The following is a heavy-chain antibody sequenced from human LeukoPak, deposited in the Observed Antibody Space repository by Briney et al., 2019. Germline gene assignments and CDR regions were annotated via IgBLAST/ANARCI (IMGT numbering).Heavy chain of an antibody. CDR1: GRSVSSGTYY. J-gene: IGHJ3*02. Sequence: PTVTLSLTCTVSGRSVSSGTYYWRWLRQPPGKGPAWIGYIYYSGRTNYNPSLKIRVTTSVDTTKKQFSLMLSSVTAADTAVYYCARADCSGGSCYSFDIWGQGTMVTVSS. V-gene: IGHV4-61*01. CDR3: ARADCSGGSCYSFDI. D-gene: IGHD2-15*01. CDR2: IYYSGRT.